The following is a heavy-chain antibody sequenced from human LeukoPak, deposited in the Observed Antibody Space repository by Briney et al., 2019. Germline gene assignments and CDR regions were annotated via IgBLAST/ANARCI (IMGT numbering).Heavy chain of an antibody. Sequence: PSETLSLTCTVSGGSISSSSYYWGWIRQPPGKGLEWIGSIYYSGSTYYNPSLKNRVTISVDTSKNQFSLKLSSVTAADTAVYYCARGGWYPESFQHWGQGALVTVSS. CDR2: IYYSGST. D-gene: IGHD6-19*01. J-gene: IGHJ1*01. CDR1: GGSISSSSYY. V-gene: IGHV4-39*07. CDR3: ARGGWYPESFQH.